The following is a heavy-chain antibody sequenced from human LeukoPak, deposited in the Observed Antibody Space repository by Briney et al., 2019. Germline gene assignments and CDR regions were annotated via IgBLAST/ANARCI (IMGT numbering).Heavy chain of an antibody. CDR2: IYHSGST. D-gene: IGHD3-10*01. Sequence: PSETLSLTCAVSGGSISSGGYSWSWIRQPPGKGLEWIGYIYHSGSTYYNPSLKSRVTISVDRSKNQFSLKLSSVTAADTAVYYCVRRTRWFGESINYYGMDVWGQGTTVTVSS. J-gene: IGHJ6*02. CDR1: GGSISSGGYS. CDR3: VRRTRWFGESINYYGMDV. V-gene: IGHV4-30-2*01.